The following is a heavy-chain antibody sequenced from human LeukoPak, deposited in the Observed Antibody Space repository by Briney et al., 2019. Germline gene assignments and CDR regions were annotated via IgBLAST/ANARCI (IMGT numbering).Heavy chain of an antibody. D-gene: IGHD6-6*01. Sequence: GGTLRLSCAAPGFTFSSYGMSWVRQAPGKGLEWVSYISSSSSTIYYADSVKGRWTISRDNARNSLYLQMNTLRAEDTAVYFCARGGAARPDYWGRGTLVSVSS. CDR3: ARGGAARPDY. CDR1: GFTFSSYG. V-gene: IGHV3-48*01. CDR2: ISSSSSTI. J-gene: IGHJ4*02.